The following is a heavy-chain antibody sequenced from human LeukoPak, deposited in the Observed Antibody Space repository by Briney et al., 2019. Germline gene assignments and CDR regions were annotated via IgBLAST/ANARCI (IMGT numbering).Heavy chain of an antibody. Sequence: SETLSLTCTVSGGSITSYFWTLIRQPAGKGLEWIGRIYASGSTNYNPSLTSRVTMSVDTSKSQFSLKLSSVTAADTAVYYCARFAVGAGSRRFFLYYWGQGLLVTVAS. J-gene: IGHJ4*02. V-gene: IGHV4-4*07. CDR3: ARFAVGAGSRRFFLYY. D-gene: IGHD1-26*01. CDR2: IYASGST. CDR1: GGSITSYF.